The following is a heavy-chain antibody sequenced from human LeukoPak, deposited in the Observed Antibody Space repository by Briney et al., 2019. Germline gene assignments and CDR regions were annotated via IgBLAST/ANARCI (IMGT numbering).Heavy chain of an antibody. CDR2: INHSGST. J-gene: IGHJ3*02. Sequence: SETLSLTCAVYGGSFSGDYWRWIRQPPGKGQEWIGEINHSGSTNYNPSLKSRVTISVDTSKNQFSLKLSSVTAADTAVYYCARHKYSSGWPPEGAFDIWGQGTMVTVSS. V-gene: IGHV4-34*01. CDR3: ARHKYSSGWPPEGAFDI. CDR1: GGSFSGDY. D-gene: IGHD6-19*01.